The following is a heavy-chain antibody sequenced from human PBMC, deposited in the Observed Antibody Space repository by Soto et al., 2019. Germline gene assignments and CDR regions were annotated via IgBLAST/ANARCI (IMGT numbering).Heavy chain of an antibody. CDR2: ISGDGANT. CDR3: AKDLVAARTY. D-gene: IGHD2-15*01. J-gene: IGHJ4*02. Sequence: DVQLLKSGGGLVHPGESLRLSCAASGFTFSNYAMAWVRQAPGKGLEWVSSISGDGANTYHADSVRGGFTISRDNSENTLYLQMRSLRAEDTAVYYCAKDLVAARTYWGQGALVTVSS. CDR1: GFTFSNYA. V-gene: IGHV3-23*01.